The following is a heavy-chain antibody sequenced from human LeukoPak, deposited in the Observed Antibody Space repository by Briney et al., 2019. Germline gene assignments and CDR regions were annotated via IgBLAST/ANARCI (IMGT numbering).Heavy chain of an antibody. D-gene: IGHD3-10*01. CDR2: IDPCDSYT. Sequence: GESLKISCKGSGYSFTSYWISWVRQMPGKGLEWMGRIDPCDSYTRYSPSFQGHVTISVDKSMSTAYLQWSSLKASDTAMYYCARHQGFGESAFIYWGQGTLVTVSS. CDR3: ARHQGFGESAFIY. V-gene: IGHV5-10-1*01. J-gene: IGHJ4*02. CDR1: GYSFTSYW.